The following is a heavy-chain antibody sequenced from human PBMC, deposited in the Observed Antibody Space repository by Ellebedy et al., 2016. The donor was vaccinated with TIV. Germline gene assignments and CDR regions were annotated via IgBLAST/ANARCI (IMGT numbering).Heavy chain of an antibody. V-gene: IGHV3-21*01. CDR2: ISSSSSYI. D-gene: IGHD4-11*01. Sequence: GESLKISCAASGFTFSSYSMNWVRQAPGKGLEWVSSISSSSSYIYYTDPVKGRFTISRDNAKNSLYLQMNSLRAEDTAVYYCARDLNDYSNYYGMDVWGQGTTVTVSS. J-gene: IGHJ6*02. CDR1: GFTFSSYS. CDR3: ARDLNDYSNYYGMDV.